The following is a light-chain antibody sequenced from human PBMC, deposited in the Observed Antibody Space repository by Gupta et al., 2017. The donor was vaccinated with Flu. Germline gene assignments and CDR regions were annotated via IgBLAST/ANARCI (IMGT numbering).Light chain of an antibody. V-gene: IGKV1-5*03. CDR3: QQDLSAPWT. J-gene: IGKJ1*01. CDR1: QSISSW. Sequence: DIQITQSPSTLSTSVGDRVIITCRASQSISSWLAWYQQKPGKAPKLLIYKASKVKSGVPSRFRGSGSGTEFTLTISSLQPDDFANYHCQQDLSAPWTFGQGTKVEIK. CDR2: KAS.